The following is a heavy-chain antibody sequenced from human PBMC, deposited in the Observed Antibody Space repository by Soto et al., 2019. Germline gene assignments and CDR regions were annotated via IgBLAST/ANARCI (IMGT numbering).Heavy chain of an antibody. D-gene: IGHD3-16*01. CDR2: IDPTDSYT. J-gene: IGHJ4*02. CDR1: GYSFTSYW. CDR3: ARLPVLSLVAVWGFDY. V-gene: IGHV5-10-1*01. Sequence: GESLKISCKGSGYSFTSYWISWARQMPGKGLEWMGRIDPTDSYTDYSPSFQGHVTISVDKSINTAYLQWSSLKASDSAMYYCARLPVLSLVAVWGFDYWGLGTLVTVSS.